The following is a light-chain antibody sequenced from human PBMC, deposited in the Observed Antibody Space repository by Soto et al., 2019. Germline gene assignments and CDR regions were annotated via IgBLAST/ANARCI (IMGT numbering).Light chain of an antibody. J-gene: IGLJ1*01. V-gene: IGLV1-40*01. Sequence: QSVLTQPPPVSGAPGQRVTISCTGSSPNIGAGYDVHWYQQLPGTAPKLLIYGNSNRPSGVPDRFSGSKSGTSASLAITGLQAEDEADYYCQSYDSSLSGWVFGTGTKVTVL. CDR1: SPNIGAGYD. CDR2: GNS. CDR3: QSYDSSLSGWV.